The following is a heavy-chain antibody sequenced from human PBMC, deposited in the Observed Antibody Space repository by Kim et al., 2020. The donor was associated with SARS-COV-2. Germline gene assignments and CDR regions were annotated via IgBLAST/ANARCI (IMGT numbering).Heavy chain of an antibody. CDR1: GYTFTSYA. V-gene: IGHV7-4-1*02. Sequence: ASVKVSCKASGYTFTSYAMNWVRQAPGQGLEWMGWINTNTGNPTYAQGFTGRFVFSLDTSVSTAYLQISSLKAEDTAVYYCARVPTLGIAAAALAFDIWGQGTMVTVSS. J-gene: IGHJ3*02. D-gene: IGHD6-13*01. CDR3: ARVPTLGIAAAALAFDI. CDR2: INTNTGNP.